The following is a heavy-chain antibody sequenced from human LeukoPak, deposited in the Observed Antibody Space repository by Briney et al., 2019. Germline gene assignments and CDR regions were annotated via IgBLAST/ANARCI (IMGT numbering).Heavy chain of an antibody. D-gene: IGHD6-19*01. V-gene: IGHV3-9*01. Sequence: SGGSLRLSCAASGFTFDDYVMNWVRQAPGKGLEWVSGISWNSGTIGYADSVKGRFTISRDNSKNTLYLQMNSLRAEDTAVYYCANDPPAVAGMNYYYYYYGMDVWGQGTTVTVSS. CDR1: GFTFDDYV. CDR2: ISWNSGTI. J-gene: IGHJ6*02. CDR3: ANDPPAVAGMNYYYYYYGMDV.